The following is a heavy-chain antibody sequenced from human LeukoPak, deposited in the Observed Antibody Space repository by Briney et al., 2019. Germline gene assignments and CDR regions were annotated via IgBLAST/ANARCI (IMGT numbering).Heavy chain of an antibody. J-gene: IGHJ4*02. V-gene: IGHV4-39*01. CDR2: IYYSGNT. CDR1: GVSISSSNSY. D-gene: IGHD3/OR15-3a*01. Sequence: KASETLSLACTVSGVSISSSNSYWGWIRQPPGKGLEWIGSIYYSGNTYYNASLKSQVSSSIDTSKNQFSLKVTSVTAADTAVYYCARQTGSGLFILPGGQGTLVTVSS. CDR3: ARQTGSGLFILP.